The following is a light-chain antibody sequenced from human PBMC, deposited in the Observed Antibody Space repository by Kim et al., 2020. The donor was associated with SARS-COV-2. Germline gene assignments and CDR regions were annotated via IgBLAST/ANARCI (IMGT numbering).Light chain of an antibody. CDR2: DTF. J-gene: IGLJ2*01. CDR3: LLSYSGVVV. Sequence: PGGTATLTCGSSTGTVTSTHIPSCFQQRPGHAPRTLIYDTFNKHSWTPARFSASLLGDKAALTLSGAQPEDEATYYCLLSYSGVVVFGGGTQLTVL. V-gene: IGLV7-46*01. CDR1: TGTVTSTHI.